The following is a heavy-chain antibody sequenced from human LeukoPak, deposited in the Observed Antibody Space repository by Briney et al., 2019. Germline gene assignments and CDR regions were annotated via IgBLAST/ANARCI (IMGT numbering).Heavy chain of an antibody. J-gene: IGHJ4*02. D-gene: IGHD2/OR15-2a*01. Sequence: SETLSLTCTVSGGSISSYYWSWIRQPPGKGLEWIGYIYYSGSTNYNPSLKSRVTISVDTSKNQFSLKPSSVTAADTAVYYCAREEGGSPYYFDWGQGTLVTVSS. V-gene: IGHV4-59*01. CDR3: AREEGGSPYYFD. CDR1: GGSISSYY. CDR2: IYYSGST.